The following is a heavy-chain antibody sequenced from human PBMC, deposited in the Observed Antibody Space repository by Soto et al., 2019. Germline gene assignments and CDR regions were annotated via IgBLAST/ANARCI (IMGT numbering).Heavy chain of an antibody. J-gene: IGHJ5*02. Sequence: ASVKVSCKPSEYSLTGRHLHRGPRAPGQGLEWMGVIDPKSGDTKYAPKFQDRVTMTRDTSISRDYMDPRNLRYDDTAVYYCARDYEKSGYGYFDHLGQGTLVTVSS. V-gene: IGHV1-2*02. CDR3: ARDYEKSGYGYFDH. CDR1: EYSLTGRH. CDR2: IDPKSGDT. D-gene: IGHD3-22*01.